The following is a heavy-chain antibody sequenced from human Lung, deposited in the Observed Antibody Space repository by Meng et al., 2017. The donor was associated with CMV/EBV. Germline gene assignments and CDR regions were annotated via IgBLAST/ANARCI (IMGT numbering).Heavy chain of an antibody. CDR1: GGSIRSGGYY. J-gene: IGHJ5*02. CDR3: ARASYGSGSPLGESWFDP. Sequence: QVQPQESGPGLVKPSPTLSLTCTVSGGSIRSGGYYWSWIRQHPGKGLEWIGYIHSSGSTYYNPSLRSRLTISVDTSKNQFSLKLSSVTAADTAVYYCARASYGSGSPLGESWFDPWGQGTLVTASS. V-gene: IGHV4-31*03. D-gene: IGHD3-10*01. CDR2: IHSSGST.